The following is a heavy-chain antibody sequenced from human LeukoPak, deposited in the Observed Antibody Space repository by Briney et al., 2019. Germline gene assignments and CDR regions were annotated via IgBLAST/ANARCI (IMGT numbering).Heavy chain of an antibody. CDR2: VYHSGST. D-gene: IGHD6-13*01. V-gene: IGHV4-39*01. CDR1: GGSISSSSYY. Sequence: SETLSLTCTVSGGSISSSSYYWGWIRQPPGKGLEWIGSVYHSGSTYYNPSLKSRVTISVDTSKNQFSLKLSSVTAADTAVYYCARQYRIVATGQAIDYWGQGTLVTVSS. J-gene: IGHJ4*02. CDR3: ARQYRIVATGQAIDY.